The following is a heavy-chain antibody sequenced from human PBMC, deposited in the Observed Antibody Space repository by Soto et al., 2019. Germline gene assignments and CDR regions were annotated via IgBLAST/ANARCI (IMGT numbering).Heavy chain of an antibody. CDR1: GGSISSYY. CDR2: IYYSGST. CDR3: ARSYSSSWYFDY. Sequence: SETLSLTCTVSGGSISSYYWSWIRQPPGKGLEWIGYIYYSGSTNYNPSLKSRVTISVDTSKNQFSLKLSSVTAADTAVYYWARSYSSSWYFDYWGQGTLVTVSS. D-gene: IGHD6-13*01. J-gene: IGHJ4*02. V-gene: IGHV4-59*01.